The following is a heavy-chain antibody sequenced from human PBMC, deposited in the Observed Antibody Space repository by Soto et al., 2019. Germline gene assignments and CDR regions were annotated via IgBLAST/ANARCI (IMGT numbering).Heavy chain of an antibody. D-gene: IGHD6-13*01. CDR1: GGSISSSSFH. CDR2: IYYSGST. CDR3: ARRERAAGTDWWFDP. V-gene: IGHV4-39*01. Sequence: QLQLQESGPGLVKPSETLSLTCTVSGGSISSSSFHWGWIRQPPGKGLEWIGSIYYSGSTYYSPSLKDRVTKSVDTSKNQFSLKLSSVTAADTAVYYCARRERAAGTDWWFDPWGQGTLVTVSS. J-gene: IGHJ5*02.